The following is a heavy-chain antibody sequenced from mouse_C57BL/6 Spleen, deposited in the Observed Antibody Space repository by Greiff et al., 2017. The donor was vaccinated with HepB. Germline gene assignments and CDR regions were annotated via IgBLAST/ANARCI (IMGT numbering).Heavy chain of an antibody. CDR3: ARHRYYGSSSAWFAY. D-gene: IGHD1-1*01. Sequence: EVQLVESGGGLVKPGGSLKLSCAASGFTFSSYTMSWVRQTPEKRLEWVATISGGGGNTYYPDSVKGRFTISRDNAKNTLYLQMSSLRSEDTALYYCARHRYYGSSSAWFAYWGQGTLVTVSA. V-gene: IGHV5-9*01. CDR1: GFTFSSYT. CDR2: ISGGGGNT. J-gene: IGHJ3*01.